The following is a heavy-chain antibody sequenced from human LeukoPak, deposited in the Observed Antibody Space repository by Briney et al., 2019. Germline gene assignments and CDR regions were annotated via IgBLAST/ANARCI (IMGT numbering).Heavy chain of an antibody. CDR1: GFTFSNHA. Sequence: GGSLRLSCAASGFTFSNHAMSWVRQTPGKGLQWVSVISGSGRTTEYADSVKGRFTISRDNSKNTLSLQMNSLRVEDTAIYYCAKNVGVKRYIDYWGQGTLVTVPS. CDR3: AKNVGVKRYIDY. J-gene: IGHJ4*02. CDR2: ISGSGRTT. V-gene: IGHV3-23*01. D-gene: IGHD3-16*01.